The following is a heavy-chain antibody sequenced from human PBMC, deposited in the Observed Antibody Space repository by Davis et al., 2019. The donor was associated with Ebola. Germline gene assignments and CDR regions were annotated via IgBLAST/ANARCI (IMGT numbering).Heavy chain of an antibody. J-gene: IGHJ4*02. V-gene: IGHV1-2*06. CDR3: ARVRHPASDYGGTDYFDY. CDR2: INPNSGGT. CDR1: GYTFTGYY. D-gene: IGHD4-23*01. Sequence: ASVKVSCQASGYTFTGYYMHWVRQAPGQGLEWMGRINPNSGGTNYAQKFQGRVTITADESTSTAYMELSSLRSEDTAVYYCARVRHPASDYGGTDYFDYWGQGTLVTVSS.